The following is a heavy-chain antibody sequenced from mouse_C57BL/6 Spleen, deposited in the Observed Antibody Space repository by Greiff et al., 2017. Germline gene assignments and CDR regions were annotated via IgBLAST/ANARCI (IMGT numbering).Heavy chain of an antibody. Sequence: EVQLQQSGPELVKPGASVKISCKASGYSFTGYYMNWVKQSPEKSLEWIGEINPSTGGTTYNQKFKAKATLTVDKSSSTAYMQLKSLTSEDSAVYYCLVYDGYGTFADWGQGTLVTVSA. CDR1: GYSFTGYY. D-gene: IGHD2-3*01. V-gene: IGHV1-42*01. CDR3: LVYDGYGTFAD. J-gene: IGHJ3*01. CDR2: INPSTGGT.